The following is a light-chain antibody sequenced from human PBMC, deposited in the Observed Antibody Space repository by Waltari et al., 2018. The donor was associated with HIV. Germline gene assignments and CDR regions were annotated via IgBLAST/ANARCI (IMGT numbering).Light chain of an antibody. CDR2: KDS. J-gene: IGLJ3*02. CDR1: ALAKKY. V-gene: IGLV3-25*03. CDR3: QSADSSDISV. Sequence: SYELTQPPSVSVSPGQTARITCSGDALAKKYAYWYQQKPGQAHVLVMYKDSERPSGIPERFSGSSSGTKVTLTISGVQAEDEADYHCQSADSSDISVFGGGTKLTVL.